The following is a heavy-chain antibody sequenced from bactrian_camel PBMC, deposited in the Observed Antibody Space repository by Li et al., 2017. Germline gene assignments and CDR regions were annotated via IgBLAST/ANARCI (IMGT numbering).Heavy chain of an antibody. V-gene: IGHV3S53*01. CDR1: GFTVSNGC. D-gene: IGHD6*01. J-gene: IGHJ6*01. Sequence: QVQLVESGGGSVQAGGSLRLSCAVSGFTVSNGCMGWYRQAPGKEREGVAAIEGDGSATYVDSVKDRFTISKDNAKKTLSLEMNSLKPEDTGTYYCAADPQLYGGTYAPEVCTAFRTWGKGTQVTVS. CDR2: IEGDGSA. CDR3: AADPQLYGGTYAPEVCTAFRT.